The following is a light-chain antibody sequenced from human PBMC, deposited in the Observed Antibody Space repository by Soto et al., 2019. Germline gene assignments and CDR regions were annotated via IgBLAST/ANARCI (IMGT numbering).Light chain of an antibody. CDR2: AAS. CDR3: QQYYSYPLT. J-gene: IGKJ4*01. Sequence: AIHMTQSPSSFSASTGDTITITCRASQSIGTNLVWYQQKPGKAPKVLIFAASTLQCGVPSRFSGSGSGTDFTLTISCLQSEDFASYYCQQYYSYPLTFGGGTKVEIK. CDR1: QSIGTN. V-gene: IGKV1-8*01.